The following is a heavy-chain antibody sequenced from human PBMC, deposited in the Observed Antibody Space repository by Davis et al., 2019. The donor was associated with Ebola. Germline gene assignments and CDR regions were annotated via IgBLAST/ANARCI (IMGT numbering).Heavy chain of an antibody. CDR2: IYHSGST. D-gene: IGHD3-10*01. CDR3: ARDYLGLDGMDV. Sequence: MPSETLSLTCAVYGGSFSGYYWSWIRQPPGKGLEWIGEIYHSGSTNYNPSLKSRVTISVDTSKNQFSLKLSSVTAADTAVYYCARDYLGLDGMDVWGQGTTVTVSS. V-gene: IGHV4-34*01. CDR1: GGSFSGYY. J-gene: IGHJ6*02.